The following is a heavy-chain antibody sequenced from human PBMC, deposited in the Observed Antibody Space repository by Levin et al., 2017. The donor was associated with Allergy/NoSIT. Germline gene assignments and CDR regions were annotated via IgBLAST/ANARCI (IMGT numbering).Heavy chain of an antibody. CDR3: ARLTMIVGNYFDY. V-gene: IGHV1-69*04. J-gene: IGHJ4*02. Sequence: SVKVSCKASGGTFSSYAISWVRQAPGQGLEWMGRIIPILGIANYAQKFQGRVTITADKSTSTAYMELSSLRSEDTAVYYCARLTMIVGNYFDYWGQGTLVTVSS. D-gene: IGHD3-22*01. CDR2: IIPILGIA. CDR1: GGTFSSYA.